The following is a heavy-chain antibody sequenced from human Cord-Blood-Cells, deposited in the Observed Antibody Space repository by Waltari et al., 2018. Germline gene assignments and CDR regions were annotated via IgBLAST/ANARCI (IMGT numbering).Heavy chain of an antibody. D-gene: IGHD3-10*01. V-gene: IGHV1-2*02. J-gene: IGHJ6*02. Sequence: QVQLVQSGAEVKKPGASLKVSCKASGYTFTVYYMHWVRQSPGQGLEWMGWINPNSGGTNYAQKFQGRVTMTRDTSISTAYMELSRLRSDDTAVYYCVRVVRGPYYYYGMDVWGQGTTVTVSS. CDR1: GYTFTVYY. CDR2: INPNSGGT. CDR3: VRVVRGPYYYYGMDV.